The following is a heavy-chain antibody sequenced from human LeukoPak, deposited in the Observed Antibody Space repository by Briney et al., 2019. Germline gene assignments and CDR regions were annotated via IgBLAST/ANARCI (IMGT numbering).Heavy chain of an antibody. D-gene: IGHD3-10*01. CDR3: ARHSSYYGNFDY. V-gene: IGHV4-39*01. Sequence: SETLSLTCTVSGGSISSSSYYWGWIRQPPGKGLEWIGSIYHSGSSYYNTSLKSRVTISVDTSKNQFSPKLSSVTAADTAVYYCARHSSYYGNFDYWGQGTLVTVSS. CDR2: IYHSGSS. J-gene: IGHJ4*02. CDR1: GGSISSSSYY.